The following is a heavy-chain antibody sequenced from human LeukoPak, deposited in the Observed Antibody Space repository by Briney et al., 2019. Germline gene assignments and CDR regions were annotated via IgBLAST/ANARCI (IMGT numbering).Heavy chain of an antibody. J-gene: IGHJ3*02. Sequence: SVKVSCKASGGTFSSYAISWVRQAPGQGPEWMGRIIPIFGTANYAQKFQGRVTITTDESTSTAYMELSSLRSEDTAVYYCARDPIDSSSWYEAFDIWGQGTMVTVSS. CDR2: IIPIFGTA. CDR1: GGTFSSYA. D-gene: IGHD6-13*01. V-gene: IGHV1-69*05. CDR3: ARDPIDSSSWYEAFDI.